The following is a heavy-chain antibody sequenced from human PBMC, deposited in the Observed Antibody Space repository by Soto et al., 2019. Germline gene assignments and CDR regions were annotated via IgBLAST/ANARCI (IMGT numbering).Heavy chain of an antibody. CDR3: TREWGPSYYYDSSGFKPDS. Sequence: AETLALTSVVSGYGISTSSYGGWFRQAPVKGLEWIGAINHRGNSYYNSSLKSRVTMSVDTSRDQFSLSLTSVTAADTAIYYCTREWGPSYYYDSSGFKPDSWGQGTLVTVSS. CDR1: GYGISTSSY. CDR2: INHRGNS. V-gene: IGHV4-38-2*02. D-gene: IGHD3-22*01. J-gene: IGHJ4*02.